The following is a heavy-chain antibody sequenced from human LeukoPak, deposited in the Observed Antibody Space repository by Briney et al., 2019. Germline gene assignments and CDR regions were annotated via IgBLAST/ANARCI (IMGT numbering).Heavy chain of an antibody. CDR3: ARRGYSGSHGVYRYFDL. Sequence: KPSETLSLTCAVYGGSFSGYYWSWIRQPPGKGLEWIGEINHSGSTNYNPSLKSRVTISVDTSKNQFSLKLSSVTAADTAVYYCARRGYSGSHGVYRYFDLWGRGTLVTVSS. V-gene: IGHV4-34*01. D-gene: IGHD1-26*01. CDR2: INHSGST. J-gene: IGHJ2*01. CDR1: GGSFSGYY.